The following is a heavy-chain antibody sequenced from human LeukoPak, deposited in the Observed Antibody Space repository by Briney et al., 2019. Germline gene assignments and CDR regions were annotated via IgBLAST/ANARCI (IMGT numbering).Heavy chain of an antibody. V-gene: IGHV3-53*01. J-gene: IGHJ3*02. CDR2: IYSGGST. CDR3: ARDLIFAAGPFDI. CDR1: GFTVSSNY. Sequence: GGSLRLSCAASGFTVSSNYMSWVRQAPGKGLEWVSFIYSGGSTYYADSVKGRFTISRDNSKNNLYLQMIGMRAEETAVYYCARDLIFAAGPFDIWGQGTMVTVSS. D-gene: IGHD6-13*01.